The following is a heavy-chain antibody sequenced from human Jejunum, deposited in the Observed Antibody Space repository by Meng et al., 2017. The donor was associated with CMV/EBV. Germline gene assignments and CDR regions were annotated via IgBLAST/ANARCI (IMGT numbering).Heavy chain of an antibody. CDR3: VGNYDVHLNWFDP. CDR1: GDSITNNLYY. J-gene: IGHJ5*02. Sequence: SGDSITNNLYYWNWIRQTPGKGLEWIGYIYDSGATHYTPSLKGRVTMSVDTSKNQFSLNLKSVTAADTAIYYCVGNYDVHLNWFDPWGRGTLVTVSS. CDR2: IYDSGAT. D-gene: IGHD3-10*02. V-gene: IGHV4-30-4*08.